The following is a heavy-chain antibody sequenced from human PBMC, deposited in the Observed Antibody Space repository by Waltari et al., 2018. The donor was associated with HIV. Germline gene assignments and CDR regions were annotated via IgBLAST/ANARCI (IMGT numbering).Heavy chain of an antibody. CDR3: AKGGTVTTDYFNY. Sequence: EVQLVESGGGLVQPGRSLRLSCAASGFFFHDYAMHWVRQAPGKCLEGVSGISWNSGTIYYADSVRGRFTISRDNAKNSLYLQMNSLRAEDTAFYYCAKGGTVTTDYFNYWGQGTLVTVSS. D-gene: IGHD4-17*01. CDR1: GFFFHDYA. J-gene: IGHJ4*02. V-gene: IGHV3-9*01. CDR2: ISWNSGTI.